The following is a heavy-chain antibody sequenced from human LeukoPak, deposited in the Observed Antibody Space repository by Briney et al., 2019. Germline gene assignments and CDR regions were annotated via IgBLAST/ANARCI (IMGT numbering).Heavy chain of an antibody. J-gene: IGHJ5*02. Sequence: GRSLRLSCAASGFTFSSYGMHWVRQAPGKGLEWVAVIWYDGSNKYYADSVKGRFTISRDNSKNTLYLQMNSLRAEDTAVYYCARDVSSSSDINWFDLWGQGTLVTVSS. CDR2: IWYDGSNK. CDR1: GFTFSSYG. V-gene: IGHV3-33*01. D-gene: IGHD6-6*01. CDR3: ARDVSSSSDINWFDL.